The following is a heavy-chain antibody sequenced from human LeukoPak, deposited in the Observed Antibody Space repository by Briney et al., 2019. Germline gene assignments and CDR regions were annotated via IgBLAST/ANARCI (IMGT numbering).Heavy chain of an antibody. CDR1: GFTFSSYS. V-gene: IGHV3-48*04. Sequence: GGSLRLSCAASGFTFSSYSMNWVRQAPGKGLEWVSYISSSGSTIYYADSVKGRFTISRDNAKNSLYLQMNSLRAEDTAVYYCARDRWVDWLGAYFDYWGQGTLVTVSS. J-gene: IGHJ4*02. CDR2: ISSSGSTI. D-gene: IGHD3-9*01. CDR3: ARDRWVDWLGAYFDY.